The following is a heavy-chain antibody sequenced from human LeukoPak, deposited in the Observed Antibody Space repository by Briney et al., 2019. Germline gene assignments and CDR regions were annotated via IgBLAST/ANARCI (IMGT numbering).Heavy chain of an antibody. CDR3: AKTSSPSTVLSHFDY. Sequence: GGSLRLSCAASGFTFSNYAMNWVRQAPGKGLEWVSGISGSGGSTYYADSVKGRFTISRDNSKNTLYLQMSSLRAEDTAAYYCAKTSSPSTVLSHFDYWGQGTLVTVSS. CDR1: GFTFSNYA. D-gene: IGHD4-23*01. J-gene: IGHJ4*02. CDR2: ISGSGGST. V-gene: IGHV3-23*01.